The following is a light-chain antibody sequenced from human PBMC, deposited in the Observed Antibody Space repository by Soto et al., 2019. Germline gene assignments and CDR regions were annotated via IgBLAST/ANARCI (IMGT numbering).Light chain of an antibody. CDR3: SSYASSSSPYVV. CDR1: SSDVGGYNY. J-gene: IGLJ2*01. V-gene: IGLV2-14*01. Sequence: QSALTQPVSVSGSPGQSITISCTGTSSDVGGYNYVSWYQQHPGMAPKLMIYAVSNRPSGVSNRFSGSKSGNTASLTISGLQAEDEAHYYCSSYASSSSPYVVFGGGTKLTVL. CDR2: AVS.